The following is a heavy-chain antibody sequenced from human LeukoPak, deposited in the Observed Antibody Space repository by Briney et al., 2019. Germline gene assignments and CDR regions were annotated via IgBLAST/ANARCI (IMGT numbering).Heavy chain of an antibody. Sequence: SETLSLTCAVYGGSFSGYYWSWIRQPPGKGLEWIGEINHSGSTNYNPSLKSRVTISVDTSKNQFSLKLSSVTAADTAVYYCARDLRYYYDSSGYYYYYYGMDVWGQGTTVTVSS. CDR1: GGSFSGYY. CDR3: ARDLRYYYDSSGYYYYYYGMDV. V-gene: IGHV4-34*01. D-gene: IGHD3-22*01. J-gene: IGHJ6*02. CDR2: INHSGST.